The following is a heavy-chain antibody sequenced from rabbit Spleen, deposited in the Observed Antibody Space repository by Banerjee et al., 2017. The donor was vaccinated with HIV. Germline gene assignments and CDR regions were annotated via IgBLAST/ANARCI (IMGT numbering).Heavy chain of an antibody. Sequence: QSLEESGGGLVQPEGSLTLTCTASGFSFSSSYYMCWVRQAPGKGLEWIACIATSSSFFTYYASWAKGRFTCSKASSTTVTLRMTSLTGADTATYFCARDSGSSFSSYGMDLWGPGTLVTVS. CDR2: IATSSSFFT. J-gene: IGHJ6*01. V-gene: IGHV1S40*01. D-gene: IGHD8-1*01. CDR3: ARDSGSSFSSYGMDL. CDR1: GFSFSSSYY.